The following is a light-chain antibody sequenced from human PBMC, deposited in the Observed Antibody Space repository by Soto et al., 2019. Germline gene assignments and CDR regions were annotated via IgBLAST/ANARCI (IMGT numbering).Light chain of an antibody. CDR3: CSYAGTTTSPYV. J-gene: IGLJ1*01. V-gene: IGLV2-23*01. CDR1: SSDFGSHNL. Sequence: QSVLTQPASVSGSPGQSISISCTGTSSDFGSHNLVSWYQQHPGKAPKLMIYEGNKRPSGVSNRFSGSKSGNTASLTISGLQAEDEADYYCCSYAGTTTSPYVFGTGTKVTVL. CDR2: EGN.